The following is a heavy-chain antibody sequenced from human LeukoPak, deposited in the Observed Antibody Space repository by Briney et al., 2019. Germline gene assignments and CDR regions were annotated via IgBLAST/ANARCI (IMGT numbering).Heavy chain of an antibody. V-gene: IGHV3-33*06. Sequence: GGSLRLSCAASGFTFSSYGMHWVRQAPGKGLEWVAVIWYDGSNKFYADSVKGRFTISRDNSKNTLYLQMNSLRAEDTAVYYCAKDLGGDLTLDYWGQGTLVSVSS. CDR1: GFTFSSYG. CDR3: AKDLGGDLTLDY. D-gene: IGHD2-21*02. CDR2: IWYDGSNK. J-gene: IGHJ4*02.